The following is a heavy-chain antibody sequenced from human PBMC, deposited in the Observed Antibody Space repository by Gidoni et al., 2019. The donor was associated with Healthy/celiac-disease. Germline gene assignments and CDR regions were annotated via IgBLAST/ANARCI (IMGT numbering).Heavy chain of an antibody. D-gene: IGHD6-19*01. CDR2: ISSSGSTI. V-gene: IGHV3-11*01. J-gene: IGHJ4*02. CDR3: ARDLSSGFG. CDR1: GFTFSDYY. Sequence: QVQPGGSGGSFVTPGGSPRLYWSAPGFTFSDYYMSWIRQAPGKGLEWVSYISSSGSTIYYADSVKGRFTISRDNAKNSLYLQMNSLRAEDTAVYYCARDLSSGFGWGQGTLVTVSS.